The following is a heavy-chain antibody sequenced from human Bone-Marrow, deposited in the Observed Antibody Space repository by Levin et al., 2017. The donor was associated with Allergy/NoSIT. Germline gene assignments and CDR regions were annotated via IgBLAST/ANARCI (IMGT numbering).Heavy chain of an antibody. CDR3: ARDPYDYETNNYYNVDF. J-gene: IGHJ6*02. CDR2: IYNNGDT. V-gene: IGHV3-53*01. D-gene: IGHD3-10*01. CDR1: GFAVSRTF. Sequence: PGGSLRLSCAPSGFAVSRTFMTWVRQAPGQGLEWVSLIYNNGDTFYADSVKGRFTISRDNSKNTLYLQMDFLRVEDTATYYCARDPYDYETNNYYNVDFWGQGTTVTVSS.